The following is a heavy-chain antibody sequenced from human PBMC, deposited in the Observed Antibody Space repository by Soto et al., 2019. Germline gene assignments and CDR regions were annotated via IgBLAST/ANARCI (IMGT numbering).Heavy chain of an antibody. V-gene: IGHV3-30*18. CDR2: ISYDGSNK. CDR1: GFTFSSYV. D-gene: IGHD3-3*01. Sequence: PGGSLRLSCAASGFTFSSYVMHWVRQAPGKGLEWVAVISYDGSNKYYADSVKGRFTISRDNSKNTLYLQMNSLRAEDTAVYYCAKAGVTIFGVARYWGQGTLVTVSS. CDR3: AKAGVTIFGVARY. J-gene: IGHJ4*02.